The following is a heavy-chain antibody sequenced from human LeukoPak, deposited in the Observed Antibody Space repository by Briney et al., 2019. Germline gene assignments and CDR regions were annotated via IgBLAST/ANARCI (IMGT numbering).Heavy chain of an antibody. Sequence: PWGSLRLSCAASGFTFSSYAMSWVRQAPGKGLEWVSAISGSGGSTYYADSVKGRFTISRDNAKNSLYLQMNSLRAEDTAVYYCARGLLGDAFDIWGQGTMVTVSS. CDR2: ISGSGGST. J-gene: IGHJ3*02. CDR3: ARGLLGDAFDI. CDR1: GFTFSSYA. D-gene: IGHD7-27*01. V-gene: IGHV3-23*01.